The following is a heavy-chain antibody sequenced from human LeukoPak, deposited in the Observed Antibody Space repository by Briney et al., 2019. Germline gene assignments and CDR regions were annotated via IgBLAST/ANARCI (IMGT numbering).Heavy chain of an antibody. Sequence: ASVKVSCKASGYTFISYGINWVRQAPGQGLEWMGWISAYNGNTNYAQKLQGRVTMTTDTSTSTAYMELRSLRSDDTAVYYCAREDGVGVLQVGELLSYYYYGMDVWGQGTTVTVSS. J-gene: IGHJ6*02. V-gene: IGHV1-18*01. CDR1: GYTFISYG. D-gene: IGHD1-26*01. CDR3: AREDGVGVLQVGELLSYYYYGMDV. CDR2: ISAYNGNT.